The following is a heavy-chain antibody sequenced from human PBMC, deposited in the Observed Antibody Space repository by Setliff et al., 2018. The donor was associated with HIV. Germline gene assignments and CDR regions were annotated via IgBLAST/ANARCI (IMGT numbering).Heavy chain of an antibody. CDR3: ARDGPSMITDYYYYGMDV. CDR1: GGTFSSYA. J-gene: IGHJ6*02. CDR2: IIPIFGTA. D-gene: IGHD3-22*01. V-gene: IGHV1-69*13. Sequence: GASVKVSCKASGGTFSSYAISWVRQAPGQGLEWMGGIIPIFGTANYAQKFQGRVTITADESTSTAYMELSSLRSEDTAVYYCARDGPSMITDYYYYGMDVWGRGTTVTVSS.